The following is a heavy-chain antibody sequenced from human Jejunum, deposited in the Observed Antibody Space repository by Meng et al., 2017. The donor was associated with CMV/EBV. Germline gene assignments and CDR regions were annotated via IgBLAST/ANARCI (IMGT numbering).Heavy chain of an antibody. D-gene: IGHD3-22*01. V-gene: IGHV3-74*01. CDR2: SKSEGSGT. CDR1: SNYW. J-gene: IGHJ6*02. Sequence: SNYWMHWVRQGPGKGLVWVSRSKSEGSGTTYADSVEGRFTIYRDNAKNSLYLQMNSLRAEDTAVYYCAREARYYHSSGASSAMDVWGQGTTVTVSS. CDR3: AREARYYHSSGASSAMDV.